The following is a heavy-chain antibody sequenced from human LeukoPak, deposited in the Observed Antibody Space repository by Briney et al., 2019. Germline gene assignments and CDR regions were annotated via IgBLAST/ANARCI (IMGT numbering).Heavy chain of an antibody. V-gene: IGHV3-21*01. CDR2: ISSSSSYI. D-gene: IGHD3-10*01. CDR1: GFTFSSYS. J-gene: IGHJ4*02. Sequence: GGPLRLSCAASGFTFSSYSMNWVRQAPGKGLEWVSSISSSSSYIYYADSVKGRFTISRDNAKNSLYLQMNSLRAEDTAVYYCARDYGSGSYYIDYWGQGTLVTVSS. CDR3: ARDYGSGSYYIDY.